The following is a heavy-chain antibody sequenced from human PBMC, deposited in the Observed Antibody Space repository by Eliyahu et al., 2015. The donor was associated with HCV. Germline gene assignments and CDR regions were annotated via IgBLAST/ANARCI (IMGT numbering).Heavy chain of an antibody. V-gene: IGHV4-34*01. J-gene: IGHJ3*02. D-gene: IGHD3-16*01. CDR1: GGSFSGYF. Sequence: QVQLQQWGAGLLKPSETLSLTCAVYGGSFSGYFWTWIRQPPGKGLEWIGEINHSGSTSFNPSLKSRLTISVDTSKNQFSLRLSSVTAADTALYYCARPGGVAFDIWGRGTMVTVSS. CDR2: INHSGST. CDR3: ARPGGVAFDI.